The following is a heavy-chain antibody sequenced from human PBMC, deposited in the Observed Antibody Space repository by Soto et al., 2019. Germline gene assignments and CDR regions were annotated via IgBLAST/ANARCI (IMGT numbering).Heavy chain of an antibody. CDR1: GLRFRDHY. D-gene: IGHD3-10*01. CDR3: AGDPYYYGSAF. Sequence: GGSLRLSSAASGLRFRDHYMTWFPQAPGKGLEWVSKISGGGTTMYYADSVKGRFTVSRDNAKNSLYLQMNSLRAEDTAVYYCAGDPYYYGSAFWGQGALVTVSS. V-gene: IGHV3-11*01. J-gene: IGHJ4*02. CDR2: ISGGGTTM.